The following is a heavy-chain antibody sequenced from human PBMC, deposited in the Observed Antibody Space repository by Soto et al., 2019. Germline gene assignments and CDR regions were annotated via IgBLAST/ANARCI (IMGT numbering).Heavy chain of an antibody. V-gene: IGHV5-10-1*01. J-gene: IGHJ1*01. CDR3: GRHPHVLGVTTWHFQN. CDR1: GYSFTSYW. CDR2: IDPSDSYT. Sequence: EVQLVQSGAEVKKPGESLKISCKGSGYSFTSYWIGWVRQMPGKNLEWVGRIDPSDSYTSYSPSLEGHVTISLDKSTSTVYLQWSSLKASDTAMYYCGRHPHVLGVTTWHFQNWGQGTLVTVSS. D-gene: IGHD2-8*02.